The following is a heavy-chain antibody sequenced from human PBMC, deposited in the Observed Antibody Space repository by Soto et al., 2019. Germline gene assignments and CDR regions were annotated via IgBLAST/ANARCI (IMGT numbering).Heavy chain of an antibody. CDR2: IDPRDSYT. CDR1: GYSFTAYW. J-gene: IGHJ5*02. Sequence: GESLKISCEASGYSFTAYWISWVRQMPGKGLEWMGAIDPRDSYTKYSPSFQGHVTISVDKSISTAYLQWNSLKASDTAIYYCAREKSDLELFNWLDPWGQGTLVTVSS. V-gene: IGHV5-10-1*01. CDR3: AREKSDLELFNWLDP. D-gene: IGHD1-7*01.